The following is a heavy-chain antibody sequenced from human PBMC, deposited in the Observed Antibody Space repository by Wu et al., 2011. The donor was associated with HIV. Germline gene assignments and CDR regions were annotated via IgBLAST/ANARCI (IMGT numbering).Heavy chain of an antibody. Sequence: QVQLVQSGAEVKKPGASVKVSCKASGYTFTTYGVSWVRQAPGQGLEWMGWISAYSGNTNYAQKLQGRVTMTTDTSTNTAYMELKSLRSDDTAVYYCARATLVTIFGVDWGQGTLVTVSS. CDR3: ARATLVTIFGVD. CDR2: ISAYSGNT. V-gene: IGHV1-18*01. CDR1: GYTFTTYG. J-gene: IGHJ4*02. D-gene: IGHD3-3*01.